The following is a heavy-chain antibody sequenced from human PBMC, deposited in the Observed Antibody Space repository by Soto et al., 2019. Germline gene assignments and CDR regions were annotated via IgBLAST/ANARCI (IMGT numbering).Heavy chain of an antibody. CDR3: AKKSEIAVPRYYFDL. CDR1: GFTVSSGY. Sequence: PGGSLRLSCAASGFTVSSGYMSWVRQAPGMGLEWVSVILSGGDTYYADSVKGRFTVSRDNSQNTVYLQMNSLRVEDTAVYYCAKKSEIAVPRYYFDLWGQGTLVTVSS. V-gene: IGHV3-53*01. J-gene: IGHJ4*02. CDR2: ILSGGDT. D-gene: IGHD2-21*01.